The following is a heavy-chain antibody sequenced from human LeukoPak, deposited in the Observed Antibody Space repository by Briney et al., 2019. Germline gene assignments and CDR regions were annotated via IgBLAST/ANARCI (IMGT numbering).Heavy chain of an antibody. V-gene: IGHV1-2*02. Sequence: GASVKVSCKASGYTFTGYYMHWVRQAPGQGLEWMGWINPNSGGTNYAQKFQGRVTMTRDTSISTAYMELSRLRSDDTAVYYCARGRFLEWLLTTDYCMDVWGKGTTVTVSS. J-gene: IGHJ6*03. CDR1: GYTFTGYY. D-gene: IGHD3-3*01. CDR2: INPNSGGT. CDR3: ARGRFLEWLLTTDYCMDV.